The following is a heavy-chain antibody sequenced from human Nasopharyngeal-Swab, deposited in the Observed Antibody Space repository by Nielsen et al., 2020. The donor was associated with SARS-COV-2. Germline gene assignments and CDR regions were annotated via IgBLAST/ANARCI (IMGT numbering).Heavy chain of an antibody. CDR1: GFTVSSNY. D-gene: IGHD6-13*01. Sequence: GESLKISCAASGFTVSSNYMSWVRQAPGKGLEWVSVIYSGGSTYYADSVKGRFTISRDNSKNTLYLQMNSLRAEDTAVYYCARDRSSWTYYYYGMDVWGQGTTVTVSS. CDR2: IYSGGST. J-gene: IGHJ6*02. CDR3: ARDRSSWTYYYYGMDV. V-gene: IGHV3-53*01.